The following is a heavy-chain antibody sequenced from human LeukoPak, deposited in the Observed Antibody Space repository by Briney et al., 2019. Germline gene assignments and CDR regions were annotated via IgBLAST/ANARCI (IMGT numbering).Heavy chain of an antibody. D-gene: IGHD3-9*01. J-gene: IGHJ4*02. CDR3: ARGADSGYSSDN. CDR2: IKQDGSEK. CDR1: GFTFSSYW. Sequence: GGSLRLSCAASGFTFSSYWMSWVRPAPGKGLEWVANIKQDGSEKYYVDSVKGRFTISSDNAKNTLYLQMNSLRAEDTAVYYCARGADSGYSSDNWGQGTLVSVSS. V-gene: IGHV3-7*01.